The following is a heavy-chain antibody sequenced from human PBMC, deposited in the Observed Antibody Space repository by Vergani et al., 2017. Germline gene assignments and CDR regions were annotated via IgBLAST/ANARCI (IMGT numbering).Heavy chain of an antibody. CDR3: ASVDFEWSIPPP. CDR2: IIPIFGTA. V-gene: IGHV1-69*12. D-gene: IGHD3-9*01. CDR1: GGTFSSYA. Sequence: QVQLVQSGAEVKKPGSSVKVSCKASGGTFSSYAISWVRQAPGQGLEWMGGIIPIFGTANYAQKFQGRVTITADESTSTAYTRLSSLRSEDTAVYYCASVDFEWSIPPPWGQGTLVTVSS. J-gene: IGHJ5*02.